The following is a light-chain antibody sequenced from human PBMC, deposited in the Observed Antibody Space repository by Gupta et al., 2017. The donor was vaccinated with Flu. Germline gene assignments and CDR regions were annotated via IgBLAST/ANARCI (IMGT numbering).Light chain of an antibody. CDR1: RSRLTSNGNNY. CDR3: KQALQSPRT. CDR2: LAS. J-gene: IGKJ1*01. V-gene: IGKV2-28*01. Sequence: VTPGEPASISCSTSRSRLTSNGNNYSDWYLQKPGQSPQLLIYLASMRASGVPDRFSGSGSGTDFTLKISIVEAEDVGVYCCKQALQSPRTFGQGTKVEIK.